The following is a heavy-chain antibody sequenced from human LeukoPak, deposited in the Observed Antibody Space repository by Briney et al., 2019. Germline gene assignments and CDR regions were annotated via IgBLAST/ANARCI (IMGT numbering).Heavy chain of an antibody. CDR2: ISTSSSTI. Sequence: GSLRLSCAASGFTFSSYSMNWVRQAPGKGLEWVSYISTSSSTIYYADSVKGRFTISRDNAKNSLYLQMSSLRDDDTAVYFCARSRGVSDYWGQGTLVTVSS. J-gene: IGHJ4*02. V-gene: IGHV3-48*02. D-gene: IGHD3-10*01. CDR3: ARSRGVSDY. CDR1: GFTFSSYS.